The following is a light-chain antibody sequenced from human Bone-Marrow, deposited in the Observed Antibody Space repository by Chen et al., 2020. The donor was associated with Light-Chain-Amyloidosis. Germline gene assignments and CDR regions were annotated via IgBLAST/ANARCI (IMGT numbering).Light chain of an antibody. V-gene: IGKV1-39*01. Sequence: DIQMTQSPSSLSASVGDRVTITCRASQSISTYLNWYQYKPGKIPKLLIYSASTLQSGVPSRFSGSGSGTDFTLTISSLQAEDFAIYYCQQSHSSPRTFGQWTKLEMK. CDR2: SAS. CDR1: QSISTY. J-gene: IGKJ2*01. CDR3: QQSHSSPRT.